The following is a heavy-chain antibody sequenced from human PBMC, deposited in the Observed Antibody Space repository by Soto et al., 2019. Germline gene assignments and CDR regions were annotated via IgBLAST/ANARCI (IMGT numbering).Heavy chain of an antibody. CDR1: AGSISSYY. D-gene: IGHD6-19*01. J-gene: IGHJ3*02. CDR3: ARDEGGAVAGTGAFDI. Sequence: ETLFLTCTVSAGSISSYYWSWIRQPPGKGMEWIGDIYYSGSTNYNPSLKSRVTITVDTSKNQFSLKLSSVTAADTAVYYCARDEGGAVAGTGAFDIWGQGTMVTVSS. CDR2: IYYSGST. V-gene: IGHV4-59*01.